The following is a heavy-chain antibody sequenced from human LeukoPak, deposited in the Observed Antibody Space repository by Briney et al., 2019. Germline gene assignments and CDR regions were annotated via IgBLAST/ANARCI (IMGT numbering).Heavy chain of an antibody. CDR2: INRDVSST. CDR1: GFTFSSYW. D-gene: IGHD1-26*01. J-gene: IGHJ5*02. V-gene: IGHV3-74*01. Sequence: GGSLRLSCAASGFTFSSYWMHWVRQAPGKGLVWVSRINRDVSSTTYADSVRGRFTISRDNAKNTLYLQMNSLRAADTAVYYCARGVGGDSRFDPWGQGTLVTVSS. CDR3: ARGVGGDSRFDP.